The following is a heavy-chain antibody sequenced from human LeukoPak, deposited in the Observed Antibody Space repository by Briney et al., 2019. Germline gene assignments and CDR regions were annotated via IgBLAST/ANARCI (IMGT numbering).Heavy chain of an antibody. CDR2: IRYDGTNE. D-gene: IGHD3-9*01. Sequence: GGSLRLSCAASGFTFSSYGMHWVRQAPGKGLEWVAFIRYDGTNEYYADSVKGRFTISRDNSKNTLYLQMNTLRAEDTAVYYCAKDFIKYYEILTGYPGDYWGQGTLVTVSS. CDR1: GFTFSSYG. V-gene: IGHV3-30*02. J-gene: IGHJ4*02. CDR3: AKDFIKYYEILTGYPGDY.